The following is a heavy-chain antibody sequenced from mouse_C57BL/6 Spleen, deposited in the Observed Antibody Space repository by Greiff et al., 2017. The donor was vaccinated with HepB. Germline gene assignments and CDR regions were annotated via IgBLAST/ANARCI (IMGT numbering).Heavy chain of an antibody. CDR1: GFTFSDYG. V-gene: IGHV5-17*01. D-gene: IGHD2-5*01. Sequence: EVQLQQSGGGLVKPGGSLKLSCAASGFTFSDYGMHWVRQAPEKGLEWVAYISSGSSTIYYADTVKGRFTISRDNAKNTLFLQMTSLRSEDTAMYYCASYYSNYFDYWGQGTTLTVSS. CDR2: ISSGSSTI. J-gene: IGHJ2*01. CDR3: ASYYSNYFDY.